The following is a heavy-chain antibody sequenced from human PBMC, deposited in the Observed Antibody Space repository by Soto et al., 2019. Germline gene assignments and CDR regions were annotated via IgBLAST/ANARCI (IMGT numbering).Heavy chain of an antibody. Sequence: QVQLMQSGAEVKKPGASVKVTCKASGYTFISYGISWVRQAPGQGLEWMGWISAYNGNTNYAQKLQGRVTMTTDTSTNTAYMELRSLRSDDTAVYYCARGWFGEFLYYFDYWGQGTLVTVSS. V-gene: IGHV1-18*01. J-gene: IGHJ4*02. CDR2: ISAYNGNT. CDR3: ARGWFGEFLYYFDY. CDR1: GYTFISYG. D-gene: IGHD3-10*01.